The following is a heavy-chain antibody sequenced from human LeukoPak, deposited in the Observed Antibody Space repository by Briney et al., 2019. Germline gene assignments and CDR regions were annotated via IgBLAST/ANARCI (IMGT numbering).Heavy chain of an antibody. J-gene: IGHJ4*02. Sequence: GGSLRLSCAASGFTFSSYSMNWVRQAPGKGLEWVSAISGSGGSTYYADSVKGRFTISRDNSKNTLYLQMNSLRAEDTAVYYCAKAQFLRGYSGYDAYSDYWGQGTLVTVSS. CDR1: GFTFSSYS. D-gene: IGHD5-12*01. V-gene: IGHV3-23*01. CDR2: ISGSGGST. CDR3: AKAQFLRGYSGYDAYSDY.